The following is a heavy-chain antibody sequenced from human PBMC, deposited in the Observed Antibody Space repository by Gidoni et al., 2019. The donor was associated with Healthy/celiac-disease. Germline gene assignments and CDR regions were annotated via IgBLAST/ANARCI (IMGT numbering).Heavy chain of an antibody. V-gene: IGHV3-33*01. Sequence: QVQLVESGGGVVQPGRSLRLSCAASGFTFSSYGMHWVRQAPGKGLEWVAVIWYDGSNKYYADSVKGRFTISRDNSKNTLYLQMNSLRAEDTAVYYCARALQKDYYYYMDVWGKGTTVTVSS. J-gene: IGHJ6*03. CDR3: ARALQKDYYYYMDV. CDR1: GFTFSSYG. D-gene: IGHD4-4*01. CDR2: IWYDGSNK.